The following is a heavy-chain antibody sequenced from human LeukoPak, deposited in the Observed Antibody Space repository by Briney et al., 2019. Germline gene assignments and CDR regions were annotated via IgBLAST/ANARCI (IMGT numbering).Heavy chain of an antibody. V-gene: IGHV1-18*01. CDR1: GGTFSSYA. J-gene: IGHJ4*02. Sequence: ASVKVSCRASGGTFSSYAISWVRQAPGQGLEWVGWIRGDNGNTNYAQKLQGRVTMTTDTSTSTAYMELRSLGSDETAVYYCARVDLLTGYYFFDYWGQGTLVTVSS. CDR2: IRGDNGNT. CDR3: ARVDLLTGYYFFDY. D-gene: IGHD3-9*01.